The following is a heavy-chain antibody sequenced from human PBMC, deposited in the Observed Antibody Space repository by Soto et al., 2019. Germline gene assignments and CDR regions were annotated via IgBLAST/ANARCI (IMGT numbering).Heavy chain of an antibody. Sequence: QVQLQESGPGLVKPSGTLSLTCAVSGGSISSSNWWSWVRQPPGKGLEWIGEIYHSGSTNYNPSLKSRVTISVDKSKNQFSLKLSSVTAADTAVYYCARVGKYSSGWYVGKPNWFDPWGQGTLVTVSS. CDR3: ARVGKYSSGWYVGKPNWFDP. J-gene: IGHJ5*02. CDR2: IYHSGST. D-gene: IGHD6-13*01. CDR1: GGSISSSNW. V-gene: IGHV4-4*02.